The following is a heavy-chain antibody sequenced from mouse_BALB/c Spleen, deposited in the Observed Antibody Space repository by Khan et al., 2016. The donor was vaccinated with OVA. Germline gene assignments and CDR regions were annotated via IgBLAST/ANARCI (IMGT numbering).Heavy chain of an antibody. CDR2: ISNLAYSI. V-gene: IGHV5-15*02. CDR3: ARSWAMDY. J-gene: IGHJ4*01. CDR1: GFTFSDYG. Sequence: EVQRVESGGGFVQPGGSRKLSCAASGFTFSDYGMAWVRQAPGKGPEWIAFISNLAYSIYYADTVTGRFTISRENARNTLYLEMSSLRSEDTAMYYCARSWAMDYWGQGTSVTVSS.